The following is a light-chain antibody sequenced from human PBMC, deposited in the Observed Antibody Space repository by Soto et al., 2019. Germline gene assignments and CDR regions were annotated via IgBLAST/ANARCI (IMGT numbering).Light chain of an antibody. J-gene: IGLJ2*01. CDR2: EVS. CDR3: SSYTSSNTLV. V-gene: IGLV2-14*01. Sequence: QSALTQPASVSGSPGQSITIYCTGTSSDVGVYNYVSWYQQHPGKAPKLMIYEVSNRPSGVSNRFSGSKSGNTASLTISGLQAEDEADYYCSSYTSSNTLVFGGGTKVTVL. CDR1: SSDVGVYNY.